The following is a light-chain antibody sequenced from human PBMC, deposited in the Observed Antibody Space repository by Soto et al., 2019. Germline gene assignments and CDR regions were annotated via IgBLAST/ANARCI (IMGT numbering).Light chain of an antibody. V-gene: IGKV3-15*01. CDR1: QHVSSN. CDR2: RAA. J-gene: IGKJ2*01. Sequence: EIVMTQSPATLSVSPGGRATLSCRASQHVSSNFAWYRQKPGQAPTLLIYRAATRATGIPARFSGSGAGTDFTLTISRLQSEDFAVYYCQQYNNSPYTFGQGTKLEIK. CDR3: QQYNNSPYT.